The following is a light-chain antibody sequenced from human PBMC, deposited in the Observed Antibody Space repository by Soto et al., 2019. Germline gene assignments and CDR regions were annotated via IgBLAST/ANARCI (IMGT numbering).Light chain of an antibody. Sequence: VLTQPPSVSAAPGQKVTISCSGSSSNIGKNSVSWYQQFPGTAPKLLIYDNNKQPSGIPDRFSGSKSGTSATLGITGLQTGDEADYYCGTWDSSLSAYVFGTGTKV. CDR2: DNN. CDR3: GTWDSSLSAYV. J-gene: IGLJ1*01. CDR1: SSNIGKNS. V-gene: IGLV1-51*01.